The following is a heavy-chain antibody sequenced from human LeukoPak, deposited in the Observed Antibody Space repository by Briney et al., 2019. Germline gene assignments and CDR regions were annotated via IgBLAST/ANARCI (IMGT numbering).Heavy chain of an antibody. D-gene: IGHD3-22*01. J-gene: IGHJ4*02. CDR3: AGASYDSSGVH. CDR1: GGSISSYY. Sequence: PSETLSLTCTVSGGSISSYYWSWIRQPPGKGLEWIGYIYYSGSTNYNPSLKSRVTISVDTSKNQFSLKLSTVTAADTAVYYCAGASYDSSGVHWGQGTLVTVSS. V-gene: IGHV4-59*01. CDR2: IYYSGST.